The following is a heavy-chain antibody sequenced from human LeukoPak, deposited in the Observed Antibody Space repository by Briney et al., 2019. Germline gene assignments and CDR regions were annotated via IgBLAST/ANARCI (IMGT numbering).Heavy chain of an antibody. Sequence: GGSLRLSCAASGFAFSDFWMSWVRQAPGKGLEWVAVISYDGSNKYYADSVKGRFTISRDNSKNTLYLQMNSLRAEDTAVYYCARDRQVGATLDYWGQGTLVTVSS. J-gene: IGHJ4*02. CDR1: GFAFSDFW. CDR3: ARDRQVGATLDY. CDR2: ISYDGSNK. V-gene: IGHV3-30*17. D-gene: IGHD1-26*01.